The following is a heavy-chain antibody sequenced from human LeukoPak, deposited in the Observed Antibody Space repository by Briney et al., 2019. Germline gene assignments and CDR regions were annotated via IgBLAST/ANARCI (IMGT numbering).Heavy chain of an antibody. V-gene: IGHV4-59*01. CDR2: IYYSGST. CDR1: GGSISSYY. Sequence: PSETLSLTCTVSGGSISSYYWSWIRQPPGKGLEWIGYIYYSGSTNYNPSLKSRVTISVDTSKNQFSLKLSSVTAADTAVYYCARAPGDYYASSGHGTFDYWGPGTLVTVSS. D-gene: IGHD3-22*01. J-gene: IGHJ4*02. CDR3: ARAPGDYYASSGHGTFDY.